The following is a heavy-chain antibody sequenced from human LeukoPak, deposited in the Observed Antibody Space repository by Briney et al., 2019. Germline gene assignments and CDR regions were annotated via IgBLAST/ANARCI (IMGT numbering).Heavy chain of an antibody. Sequence: PGGSLRLSCAASGFTFSSYWMSWVRQAPGKGLEWVSSISSSGGSTYYADSVKGRFTISRDNSKNTLYLQMNSLRAEDTAVYYCAKALIGTGGYFQHWGHGALVTVSS. CDR2: ISSSGGST. CDR3: AKALIGTGGYFQH. D-gene: IGHD1-1*01. J-gene: IGHJ1*01. V-gene: IGHV3-23*01. CDR1: GFTFSSYW.